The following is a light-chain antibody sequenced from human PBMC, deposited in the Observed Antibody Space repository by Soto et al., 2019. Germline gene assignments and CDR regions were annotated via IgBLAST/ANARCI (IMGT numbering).Light chain of an antibody. Sequence: DIQMTQSPSSLSASVGDRVTITCRASQSISSYLNWYRQKPGKAHKLLIYAASSLQSGVPSRFSGSGSGTDFTLTISSLQPEDFATYYCQQSYSTPPTFGQGTKLEIK. V-gene: IGKV1-39*01. J-gene: IGKJ2*01. CDR1: QSISSY. CDR3: QQSYSTPPT. CDR2: AAS.